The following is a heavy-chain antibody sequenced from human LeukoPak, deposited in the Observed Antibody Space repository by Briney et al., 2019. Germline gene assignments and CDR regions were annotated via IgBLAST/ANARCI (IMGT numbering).Heavy chain of an antibody. D-gene: IGHD2-15*01. CDR1: GYTLTGYY. CDR3: ARERAPYCSGGSCYFPYYGMDV. CDR2: INPNSGGT. V-gene: IGHV1-2*02. Sequence: ASMKVSCKASGYTLTGYYMHWVRQAPGQGLEWMGWINPNSGGTNYAQKFQGRVTMTRDTSISTAYMELSRLRSDDTAVYYCARERAPYCSGGSCYFPYYGMDVWGQGTTVTVSS. J-gene: IGHJ6*02.